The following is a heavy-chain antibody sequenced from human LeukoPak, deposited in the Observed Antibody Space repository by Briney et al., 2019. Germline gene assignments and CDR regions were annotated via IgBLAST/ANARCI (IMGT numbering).Heavy chain of an antibody. CDR3: ARDSLTGIAVAGADAFDI. D-gene: IGHD6-19*01. V-gene: IGHV1-69*06. CDR1: GGTFSSYA. CDR2: IIPIFGTA. Sequence: GASVKVSCKASGGTFSSYAISWVRQAPGQGLEWMGGIIPIFGTANYAQKFQGRVTITADKSTSTAYMELSSLRSEDAAVYYCARDSLTGIAVAGADAFDIWGQGTMVTVSS. J-gene: IGHJ3*02.